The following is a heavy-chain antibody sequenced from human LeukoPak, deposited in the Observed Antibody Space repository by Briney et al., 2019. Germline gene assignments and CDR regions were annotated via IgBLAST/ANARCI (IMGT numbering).Heavy chain of an antibody. D-gene: IGHD3-3*01. CDR2: ISGSGGST. V-gene: IGHV3-23*01. Sequence: GGSLRLSCAASGFTFSSYAMSWVRQAPGKWLEWVSAISGSGGSTYYADSVKGRFTISRDNSKNTLYLQMNSLRAEDTAVYYCAKDLVPCYDFWSGYYTETYFDYWGQGTLVTVSS. J-gene: IGHJ4*02. CDR1: GFTFSSYA. CDR3: AKDLVPCYDFWSGYYTETYFDY.